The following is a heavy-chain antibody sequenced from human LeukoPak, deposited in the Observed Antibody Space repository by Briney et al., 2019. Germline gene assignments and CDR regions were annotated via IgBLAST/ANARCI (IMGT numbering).Heavy chain of an antibody. CDR1: GGTFTSYD. J-gene: IGHJ4*02. Sequence: GASVKVSCKASGGTFTSYDINWVRQATGQGLEWMGWMNPNSGNTGYAQKFQGRVTITRNTSISTAYMELSSLRSEDTAVYYCARSHPLYCSSTSCYMKYYFDYWGQGTLVTVSS. CDR2: MNPNSGNT. V-gene: IGHV1-8*03. D-gene: IGHD2-2*02. CDR3: ARSHPLYCSSTSCYMKYYFDY.